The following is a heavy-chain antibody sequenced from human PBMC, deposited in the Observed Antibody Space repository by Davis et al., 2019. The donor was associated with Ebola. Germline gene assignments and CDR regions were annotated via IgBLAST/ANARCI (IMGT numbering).Heavy chain of an antibody. Sequence: AASVKVSYKASGYTFTAYYIHWVRQAPGQGLEWMGWINPNSGNTKYSQKFQGWVTMTRDTPTSTAYMELNRLTSDDTAVYYCARDRVCSGATCYAYFDFWGQGTLVTVSS. D-gene: IGHD2-15*01. V-gene: IGHV1-2*04. J-gene: IGHJ4*02. CDR3: ARDRVCSGATCYAYFDF. CDR1: GYTFTAYY. CDR2: INPNSGNT.